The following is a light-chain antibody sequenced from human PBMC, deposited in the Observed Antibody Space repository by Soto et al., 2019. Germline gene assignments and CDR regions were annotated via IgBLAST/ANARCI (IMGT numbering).Light chain of an antibody. CDR1: SSNIGSNY. CDR2: RNN. Sequence: QLVLTQPPSASGTPGQRVTISCSGSSSNIGSNYVYWYQQLPGTAPKLLIYRNNQRPSGVPDRFSGSKSGTSASLAISGLRYEDEADYYCAAWDDSLSSYVVFGGGTKLTVL. J-gene: IGLJ2*01. CDR3: AAWDDSLSSYVV. V-gene: IGLV1-47*01.